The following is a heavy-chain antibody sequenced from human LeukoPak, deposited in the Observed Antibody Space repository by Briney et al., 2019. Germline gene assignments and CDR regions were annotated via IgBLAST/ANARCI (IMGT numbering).Heavy chain of an antibody. V-gene: IGHV3-23*01. D-gene: IGHD3-10*01. CDR3: AKGKYYHGSGSYPSAYYFDY. Sequence: GGSLRLSCAASGFTFSSYAMSWVRQAPGKGLEWVSAISGSGGSTYYADSVKGRFTISRDNSKNTLYLQMNRLRAEDTAVYYCAKGKYYHGSGSYPSAYYFDYWGQRTLVTVSS. CDR2: ISGSGGST. CDR1: GFTFSSYA. J-gene: IGHJ4*02.